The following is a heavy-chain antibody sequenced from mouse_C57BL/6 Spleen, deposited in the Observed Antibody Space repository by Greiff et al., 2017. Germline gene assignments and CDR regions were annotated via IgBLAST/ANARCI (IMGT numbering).Heavy chain of an antibody. Sequence: QVQLKQSGAELVKPGASVKISCKASGYAFSSYWMNWVKQRPGKGLEWIGQIYPGDGDTNYNGKFKGKATLTADKSSSTAYMQLSSLTSEDSAVYFCARESVVATDFDYCGQGTTLTVSS. D-gene: IGHD1-1*01. CDR2: IYPGDGDT. CDR1: GYAFSSYW. CDR3: ARESVVATDFDY. V-gene: IGHV1-80*01. J-gene: IGHJ2*01.